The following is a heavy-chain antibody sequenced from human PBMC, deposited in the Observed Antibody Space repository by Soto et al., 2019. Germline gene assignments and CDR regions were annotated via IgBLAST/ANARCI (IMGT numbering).Heavy chain of an antibody. CDR3: ARDRYGDYLIHY. CDR1: GFTFSSYS. D-gene: IGHD4-17*01. J-gene: IGHJ4*02. Sequence: EVQLVESGGGLIQPGGSLRLSCAASGFTFSSYSMNWVRQAPGKGLEWVSYISSVGITIHYADSVKGRFTISRDNAKSSLYLQMNSLRAEDTGVYYCARDRYGDYLIHYWGQGTLVTVSS. CDR2: ISSVGITI. V-gene: IGHV3-48*01.